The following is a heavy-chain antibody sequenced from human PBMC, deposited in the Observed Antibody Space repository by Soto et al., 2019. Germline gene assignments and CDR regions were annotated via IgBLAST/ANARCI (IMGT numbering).Heavy chain of an antibody. Sequence: QVQLVQSGAEVKKPGSSVKVSCKASGGTFSSYAITWVRQAPGQGLEWMGGIIPIFGTANSSQKFQGRVTITADESLTTAYMELSSLRSEETAVYYCARDFPSSSSDPWGHGTLVSVSS. CDR2: IIPIFGTA. CDR1: GGTFSSYA. CDR3: ARDFPSSSSDP. J-gene: IGHJ5*02. V-gene: IGHV1-69*01.